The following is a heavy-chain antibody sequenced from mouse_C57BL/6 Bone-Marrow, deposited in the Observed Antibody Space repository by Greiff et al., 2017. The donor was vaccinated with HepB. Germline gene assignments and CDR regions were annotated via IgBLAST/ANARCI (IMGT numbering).Heavy chain of an antibody. CDR2: IYPGDGDT. CDR1: GYAFSSSW. Sequence: QVQLQQSGPELVKPGASVKISCKASGYAFSSSWMNWVKQRPGKGLEWIGRIYPGDGDTNYNGKFKGKATLTADKSSSTAYMQLSSLTSEDSAVYFCARRGYSFAYWGQGTLVTVSA. V-gene: IGHV1-82*01. D-gene: IGHD2-3*01. J-gene: IGHJ3*01. CDR3: ARRGYSFAY.